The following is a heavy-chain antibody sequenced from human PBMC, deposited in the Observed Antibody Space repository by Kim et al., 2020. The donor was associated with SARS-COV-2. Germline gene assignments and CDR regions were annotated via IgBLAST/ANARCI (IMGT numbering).Heavy chain of an antibody. J-gene: IGHJ4*02. V-gene: IGHV3-74*01. CDR2: DGRST. D-gene: IGHD2-15*01. Sequence: DGRSTGYADSVKGRFTISRDNAKNTVNLQMTSLRGDDTAVYYCVKGGAHWGQGSLVTVSS. CDR3: VKGGAH.